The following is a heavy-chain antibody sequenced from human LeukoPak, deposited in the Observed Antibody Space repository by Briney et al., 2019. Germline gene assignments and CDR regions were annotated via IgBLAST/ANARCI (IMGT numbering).Heavy chain of an antibody. CDR3: AKQYSRSAEFDY. V-gene: IGHV3-74*01. D-gene: IGHD6-6*01. CDR2: INSDGSST. CDR1: GFTFSTYW. J-gene: IGHJ4*02. Sequence: PGGSLRLSCAASGFTFSTYWVHWVRQAPGKGLVWVSRINSDGSSTSYADSVKGRFTISRDNAKNTLYLQMNSLRAEDTAVYHCAKQYSRSAEFDYWGQGTLVTVSS.